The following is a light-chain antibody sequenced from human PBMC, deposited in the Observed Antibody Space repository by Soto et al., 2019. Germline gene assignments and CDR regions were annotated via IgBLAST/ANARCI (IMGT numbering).Light chain of an antibody. CDR3: QQYNSYSPYT. V-gene: IGKV1-5*01. Sequence: DIQMTQSPSTLSASVGDRVTITCRASQSGSSWLAWYQQKPGKAPKLLIYDASSLESGVPSRFSGSGSGTEFTLTISSLQPDDFATYYCQQYNSYSPYTFGQGTKLEIK. CDR1: QSGSSW. CDR2: DAS. J-gene: IGKJ2*01.